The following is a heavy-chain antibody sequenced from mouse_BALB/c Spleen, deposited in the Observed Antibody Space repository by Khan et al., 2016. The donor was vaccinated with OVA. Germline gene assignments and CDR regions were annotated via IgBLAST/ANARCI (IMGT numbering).Heavy chain of an antibody. J-gene: IGHJ3*01. D-gene: IGHD1-1*01. CDR1: GFTFSTYG. CDR3: ARHAYYYDSGGCAY. Sequence: EVELVESGGDVVKPGGSLKLSCAASGFTFSTYGMSWVRQTPDKRLEWVATVSTGGHYTYYPDTVKGRFTISRDNAKNTLYLQMNNLKSEDTAMFDDARHAYYYDSGGCAYWGQGTLVTVSA. CDR2: VSTGGHYT. V-gene: IGHV5-6*01.